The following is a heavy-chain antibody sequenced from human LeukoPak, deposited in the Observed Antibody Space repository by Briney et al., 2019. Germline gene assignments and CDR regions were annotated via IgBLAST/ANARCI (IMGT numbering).Heavy chain of an antibody. J-gene: IGHJ5*02. V-gene: IGHV6-1*01. Sequence: SQTLSLTCAISGDIVSSNSVTWNWIRQSPSRGLEWLGRTYYRSTWYNDYAVSVRGRITVNPDTSKNQFSLHLNSVTPEDTAVYYCARRLTQYDCFDPWGQGTLVTVSS. CDR3: ARRLTQYDCFDP. CDR1: GDIVSSNSVT. D-gene: IGHD2-2*01. CDR2: TYYRSTWYN.